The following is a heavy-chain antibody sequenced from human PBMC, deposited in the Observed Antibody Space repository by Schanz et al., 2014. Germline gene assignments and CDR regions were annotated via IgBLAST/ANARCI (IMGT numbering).Heavy chain of an antibody. V-gene: IGHV3-7*01. Sequence: EVQLVESGGGLVQPGGSLRLSCAASGFTFSGYWMSWVRQAPGEGLVWVANIKLDGSEKYYVDSVKGRFTISRDNAKNSLYLQMNSLIAEDTAVYYCAKYGTGKGVSFEYWGQGTLVTVSS. CDR2: IKLDGSEK. J-gene: IGHJ4*02. CDR3: AKYGTGKGVSFEY. CDR1: GFTFSGYW. D-gene: IGHD1-26*01.